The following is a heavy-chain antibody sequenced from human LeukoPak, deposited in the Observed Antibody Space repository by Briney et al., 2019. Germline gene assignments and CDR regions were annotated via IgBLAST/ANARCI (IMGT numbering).Heavy chain of an antibody. D-gene: IGHD3-16*02. Sequence: GGSLRLSCAASGFTFSSYSMNWVRQAPGKGLEWVSSISSSSSYIYYADSVKGRFTISRDNAKNSLYLQMNSLRAEDTAVYYCARAGDMITFGGVIATHFDYWGQGTLVTVSS. CDR1: GFTFSSYS. V-gene: IGHV3-21*01. CDR2: ISSSSSYI. J-gene: IGHJ4*02. CDR3: ARAGDMITFGGVIATHFDY.